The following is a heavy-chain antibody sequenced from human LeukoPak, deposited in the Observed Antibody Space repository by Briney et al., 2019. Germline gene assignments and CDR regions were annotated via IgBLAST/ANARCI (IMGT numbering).Heavy chain of an antibody. CDR1: GGSISSYY. CDR3: ARGCHWQNPPLDY. CDR2: IYYVGST. D-gene: IGHD1-1*01. V-gene: IGHV4-59*01. Sequence: SETLSLTCAVSGGSISSYYRSWIRQPPGKGLEWIGYIYYVGSTNYNPSPKSGVTISVNTSKNQFSLKLSSVTAAETAVNYCARGCHWQNPPLDYWGQGTLVTVSS. J-gene: IGHJ4*02.